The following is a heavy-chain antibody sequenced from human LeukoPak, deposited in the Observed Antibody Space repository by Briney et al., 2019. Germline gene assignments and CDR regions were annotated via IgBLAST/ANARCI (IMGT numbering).Heavy chain of an antibody. Sequence: SETLSLTCTVSGGSIGSGGYYWSWIRQHPGKGLEWIRYIYYSGSTYYNPSLKSRVTISVDTSKNQFSLKLSSVTAADTAVYYCARGPSYYYDSSGYQFDYWGQGTLVTVSS. CDR1: GGSIGSGGYY. V-gene: IGHV4-31*03. J-gene: IGHJ4*02. CDR3: ARGPSYYYDSSGYQFDY. D-gene: IGHD3-22*01. CDR2: IYYSGST.